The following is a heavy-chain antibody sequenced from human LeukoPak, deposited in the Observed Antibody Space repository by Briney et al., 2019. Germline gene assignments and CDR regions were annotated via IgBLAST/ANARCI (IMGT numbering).Heavy chain of an antibody. CDR3: ATEAPRSYYFDY. Sequence: AGVTDSCKPSRHTFTNYHIHWVRQAPGQGGEWMGAVYATGGVAINTQTFPVRVTMTRDASTGTVYMELSSLRFEDTAIYYCATEAPRSYYFDYWGQGIQVTVSS. V-gene: IGHV1-46*01. J-gene: IGHJ4*02. CDR2: VYATGGVA. CDR1: RHTFTNYH.